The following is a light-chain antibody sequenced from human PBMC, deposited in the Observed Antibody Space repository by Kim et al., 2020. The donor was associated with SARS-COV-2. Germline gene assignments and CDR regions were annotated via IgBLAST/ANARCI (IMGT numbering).Light chain of an antibody. CDR3: QSYDNRLSGYV. CDR2: GNI. J-gene: IGLJ2*01. V-gene: IGLV1-40*01. CDR1: SSNIGAGYD. Sequence: QSVLTQPPSVSGAPGQRVTISCTGSSSNIGAGYDVHWYQQLPGTAPKLLIYGNINRPSGVPDRFSGSKSGTSASLAITGLQTEDEADYYCQSYDNRLSGYVFGTGTQLTVL.